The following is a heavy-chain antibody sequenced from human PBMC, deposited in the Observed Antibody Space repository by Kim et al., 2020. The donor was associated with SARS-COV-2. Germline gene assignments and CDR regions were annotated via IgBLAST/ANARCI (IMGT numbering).Heavy chain of an antibody. V-gene: IGHV3-33*01. CDR3: ARTPTLNLYYFDY. Sequence: YAEPRRGTFTNSRDNSKSTLYLQMNSLRAEDTAVYYCARTPTLNLYYFDYWGQGTLVTVSS. J-gene: IGHJ4*02.